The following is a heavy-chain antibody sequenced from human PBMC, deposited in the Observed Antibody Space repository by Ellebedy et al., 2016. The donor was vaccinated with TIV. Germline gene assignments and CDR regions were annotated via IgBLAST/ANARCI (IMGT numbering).Heavy chain of an antibody. J-gene: IGHJ4*02. CDR1: GFTFSSHT. CDR3: VKDTHYSSSWYSDY. V-gene: IGHV3-23*01. Sequence: PGGSLRLSCAASGFTFSSHTMSWVRQAPGKGLEWLSSIIYSSVRTYYADSVKGRFTISRGDSKNTLYLQMNSLRAEDTAIYYCVKDTHYSSSWYSDYWGQGTLVTVSS. D-gene: IGHD6-13*01. CDR2: IIYSSVRT.